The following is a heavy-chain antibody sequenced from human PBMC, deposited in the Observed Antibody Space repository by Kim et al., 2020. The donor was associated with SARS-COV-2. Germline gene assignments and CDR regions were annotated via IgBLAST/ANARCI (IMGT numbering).Heavy chain of an antibody. Sequence: YTPSLKSRVTMSVDTSKNQFSLKLSSVTAADTAVYYCASFRIAARPAFDYWGQGTLVTVSS. CDR3: ASFRIAARPAFDY. D-gene: IGHD6-6*01. V-gene: IGHV4-4*07. J-gene: IGHJ4*02.